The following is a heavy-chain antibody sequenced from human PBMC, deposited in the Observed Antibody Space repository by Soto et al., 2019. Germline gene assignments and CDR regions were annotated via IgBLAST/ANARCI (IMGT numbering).Heavy chain of an antibody. Sequence: SETLSLTCTVSGGSISSSSYYWGWIRQPPRKRLEWIGSIYYSGSTYYNPSLKSRVTISVDTSKNQFSLKLSSVTAADTAVYYCARRRAYYDYVWGSYRPGAFDIWGQGTMVTVSS. J-gene: IGHJ3*02. CDR2: IYYSGST. CDR3: ARRRAYYDYVWGSYRPGAFDI. V-gene: IGHV4-39*01. CDR1: GGSISSSSYY. D-gene: IGHD3-16*02.